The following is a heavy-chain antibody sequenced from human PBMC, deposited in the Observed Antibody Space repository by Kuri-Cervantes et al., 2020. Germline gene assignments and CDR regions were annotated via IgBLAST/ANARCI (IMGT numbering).Heavy chain of an antibody. CDR2: ISWNSGSI. V-gene: IGHV3-9*01. J-gene: IGHJ4*02. CDR3: AKDYYDTSGAY. Sequence: GGSLRLSCVGSGFIFDDFAMHWVRQGPGKGLEWVSGISWNSGSIGYADSVKGRFTISRDNSKNTLNLQMSSLRAEDTAVYYCAKDYYDTSGAYWGQGTLVTVSS. CDR1: GFIFDDFA. D-gene: IGHD3-22*01.